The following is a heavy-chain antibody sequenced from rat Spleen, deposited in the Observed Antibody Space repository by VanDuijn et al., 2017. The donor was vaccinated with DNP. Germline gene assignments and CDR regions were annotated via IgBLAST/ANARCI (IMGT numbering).Heavy chain of an antibody. V-gene: IGHV2S12*01. Sequence: QVQLKESGPDMVQPSQTLSLTCTVSGFSLTDYNIHWVRQSPGKVLEWVAAISSDGNTYYNSAIKSRLSISRDTSNSQVFLKMNSLQTDDTAIYYCTRADYVYYFDYWGQGLMVTVSS. J-gene: IGHJ2*01. CDR2: ISSDGNT. CDR3: TRADYVYYFDY. CDR1: GFSLTDYN. D-gene: IGHD1-1*01.